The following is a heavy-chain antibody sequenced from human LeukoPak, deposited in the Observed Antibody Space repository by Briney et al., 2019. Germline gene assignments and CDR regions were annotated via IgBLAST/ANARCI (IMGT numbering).Heavy chain of an antibody. D-gene: IGHD6-19*01. Sequence: SETLSLTCTVSGTSISSTPYYWGCIRQPPGKGLEWIATIYYSVSSESTSYNPSLKSRVTMSVDTSKNQLSLKLISVTAADTAVYYCARGTYIGSGWYTLSGAWFDPWGQGTLVTVSS. V-gene: IGHV4-39*01. J-gene: IGHJ5*02. CDR2: IYYSVSSEST. CDR1: GTSISSTPYY. CDR3: ARGTYIGSGWYTLSGAWFDP.